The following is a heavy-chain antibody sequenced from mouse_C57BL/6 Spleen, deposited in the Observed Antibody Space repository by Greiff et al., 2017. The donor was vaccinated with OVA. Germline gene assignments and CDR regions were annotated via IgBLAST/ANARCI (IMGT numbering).Heavy chain of an antibody. CDR2: ISSGSSTI. Sequence: DVQLVESGGGLVKPGGSLKLSCAASGFTFSDYGMHWVRQAPEKGLEWVAYISSGSSTIYYADTVKGRFTISRDNAKNTLFLQMTSLRSEDTAMYYCARQGYSYWYFDVWGTGTTVTVSS. CDR3: ARQGYSYWYFDV. D-gene: IGHD2-12*01. J-gene: IGHJ1*03. V-gene: IGHV5-17*01. CDR1: GFTFSDYG.